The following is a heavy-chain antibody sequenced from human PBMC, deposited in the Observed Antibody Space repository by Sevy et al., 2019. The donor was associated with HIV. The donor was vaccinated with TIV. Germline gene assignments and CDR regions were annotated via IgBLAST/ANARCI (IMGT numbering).Heavy chain of an antibody. CDR1: GFTFDDYA. CDR3: VKDFGGPTDY. CDR2: MNEDGSVT. V-gene: IGHV3-74*01. Sequence: GGSLRLSCAASGFTFDDYAMHWVRQAPGKGLVWVSRMNEDGSVTNHADSVRGRFTISRDNAKNTLYLQMNSLRVEDTAVYYCVKDFGGPTDYWGQGTLVTVSS. D-gene: IGHD3-16*01. J-gene: IGHJ4*02.